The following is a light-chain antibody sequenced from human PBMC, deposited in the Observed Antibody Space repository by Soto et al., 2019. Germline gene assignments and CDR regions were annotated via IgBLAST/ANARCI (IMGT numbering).Light chain of an antibody. V-gene: IGLV1-44*01. CDR2: SNN. CDR3: ADWDDRLNGYV. Sequence: QSVLTQPPSASGTPGQRVTISCSGTRSNIGSNTVNWYRLLPGTAPELLMYSNNQRPSGVPGRFSASKSGTSASLAISGLQSEDESDYYCADWDDRLNGYVFGTGTKVTVL. J-gene: IGLJ1*01. CDR1: RSNIGSNT.